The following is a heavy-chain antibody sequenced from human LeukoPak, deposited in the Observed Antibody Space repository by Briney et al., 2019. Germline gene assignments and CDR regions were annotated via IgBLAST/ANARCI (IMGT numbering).Heavy chain of an antibody. CDR1: GYTFTTYD. CDR3: ARRSDYYDSRAYIY. J-gene: IGHJ4*02. V-gene: IGHV1-8*03. Sequence: GASVKVSCKASGYTFTTYDINWVRQAAGQGPEWMGWMNPNSGNTGYAQKFQGRVSITRDTAITTAYMELSSLTSEDTAIYYCARRSDYYDSRAYIYWGQGTLVTVSS. CDR2: MNPNSGNT. D-gene: IGHD3-22*01.